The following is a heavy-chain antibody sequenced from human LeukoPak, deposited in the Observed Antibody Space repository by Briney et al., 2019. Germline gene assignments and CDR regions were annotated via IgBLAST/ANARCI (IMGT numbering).Heavy chain of an antibody. D-gene: IGHD6-6*01. CDR2: INPSDGST. Sequence: ASVTVSCKTSGYTFTNYYIHWVRQAPGQGLDWMGIINPSDGSTSYAQKFQGRVTVTRDTSTSTVDMDLSSLSADDTAVYYCARAGYSSSSIALGYWGQGTLVTVSS. V-gene: IGHV1-46*01. J-gene: IGHJ4*02. CDR3: ARAGYSSSSIALGY. CDR1: GYTFTNYY.